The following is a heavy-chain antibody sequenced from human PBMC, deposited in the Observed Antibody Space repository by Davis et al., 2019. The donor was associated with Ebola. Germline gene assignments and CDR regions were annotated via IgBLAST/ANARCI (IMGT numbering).Heavy chain of an antibody. CDR2: IYYSGST. J-gene: IGHJ4*02. V-gene: IGHV4-61*01. CDR3: ARVGYSGYDRFDY. D-gene: IGHD5-12*01. CDR1: GGSVSSGSYY. Sequence: PSETLSLTCTVSGGSVSSGSYYWSWIRQPPGKGLEWIGYIYYSGSTNYNPSLKSRVTISVDTSKNQFSLKLSSVTAADTAVYYCARVGYSGYDRFDYWGQGTLVTVSS.